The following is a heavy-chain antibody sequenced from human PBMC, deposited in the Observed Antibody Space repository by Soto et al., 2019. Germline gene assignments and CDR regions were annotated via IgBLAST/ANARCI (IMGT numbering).Heavy chain of an antibody. CDR2: VYHTGTT. Sequence: SETLSLTCTVSGDSIRSSYWSWVRQPPGRGLEWIGYVYHTGTTNSNPSLKSRVTISADTSKNLFSLKLISVTPADTGVYFCARDMSGGSSWYEFDSWGPGTLVTVS. CDR3: ARDMSGGSSWYEFDS. D-gene: IGHD6-13*01. V-gene: IGHV4-59*01. CDR1: GDSIRSSY. J-gene: IGHJ4*02.